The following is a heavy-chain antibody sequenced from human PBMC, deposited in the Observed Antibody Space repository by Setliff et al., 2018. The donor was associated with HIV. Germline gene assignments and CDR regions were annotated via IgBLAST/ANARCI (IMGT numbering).Heavy chain of an antibody. Sequence: NPSETLSLTCPVSGDSTSSHYWSWIRQPPGKGLEWIGYIYTTGSTNYNPSLKSRVTISLDTSKNQLSLKLSSVTAADTAVYYCAHYYYDTSGQPFDYWGQGTLVTVSS. J-gene: IGHJ4*02. CDR3: AHYYYDTSGQPFDY. CDR1: GDSTSSHY. D-gene: IGHD3-22*01. CDR2: IYTTGST. V-gene: IGHV4-4*09.